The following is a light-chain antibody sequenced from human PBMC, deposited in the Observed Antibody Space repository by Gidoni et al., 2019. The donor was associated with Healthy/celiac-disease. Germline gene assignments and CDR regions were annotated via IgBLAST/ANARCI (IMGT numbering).Light chain of an antibody. CDR2: AAS. CDR1: QSISSY. CDR3: QQSYSTPRS. Sequence: DIQMTQSPSSLSASVGDRVTITCRASQSISSYLNWYQQKPGKAPKLLIYAASSLQSGVPSRFSGSGSGTDFTLTISSLQPEDFATYYCQQSYSTPRSFXTXKKVDIK. J-gene: IGKJ3*01. V-gene: IGKV1-39*01.